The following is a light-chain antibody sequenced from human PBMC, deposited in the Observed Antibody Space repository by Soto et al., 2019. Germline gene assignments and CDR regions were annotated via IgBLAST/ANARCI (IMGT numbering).Light chain of an antibody. CDR1: QTVSRN. CDR3: QHCQPYGDSPPLT. V-gene: IGKV3-15*01. J-gene: IGKJ4*01. Sequence: EVVMPQSPATLSVSPGERATLSCRASQTVSRNLAWYQQRPGKAPRLLIYDISNRAAGVPARFSGSGSGTDFTLTISRLEPEDFAVYYCQHCQPYGDSPPLTFGGGTKVDI. CDR2: DIS.